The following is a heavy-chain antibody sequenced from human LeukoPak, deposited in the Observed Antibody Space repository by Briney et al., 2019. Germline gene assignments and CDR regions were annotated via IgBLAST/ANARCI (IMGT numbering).Heavy chain of an antibody. CDR2: MPPHSGNT. CDR3: ARWRIVAPLRYYYYGMDV. D-gene: IGHD2-15*01. V-gene: IGHV1-8*01. CDR1: RYTYTSYD. J-gene: IGHJ6*02. Sequence: ASVKVFCKASRYTYTSYDINWVRDATRQGLECMRWMPPHSGNTGYAQKFQGRVTMTRNTSISTAYMELSSLRSEDTAVYYCARWRIVAPLRYYYYGMDVWGQGTTVTVSS.